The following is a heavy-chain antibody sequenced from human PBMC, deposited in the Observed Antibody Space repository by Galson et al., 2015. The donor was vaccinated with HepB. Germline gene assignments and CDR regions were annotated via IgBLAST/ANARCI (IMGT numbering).Heavy chain of an antibody. CDR1: GFTFAAYA. V-gene: IGHV3-23*01. Sequence: SLRLFCAASGFTFAAYAMSWVRQAPGKGLNWVSTISGGGDSTYYADSVKGRFTISRDKNTLYLQMNSLRAEDTAVYYCAKDRVVRGIMGGWGYWGQGTLVTVSS. J-gene: IGHJ4*02. CDR3: AKDRVVRGIMGGWGY. CDR2: ISGGGDST. D-gene: IGHD3-10*01.